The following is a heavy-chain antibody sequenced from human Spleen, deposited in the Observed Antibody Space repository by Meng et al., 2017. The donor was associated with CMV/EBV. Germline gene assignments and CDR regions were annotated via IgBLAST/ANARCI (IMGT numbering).Heavy chain of an antibody. D-gene: IGHD2-2*01. CDR1: GFTFSSYE. Sequence: GESLKISCAASGFTFSSYEMNWVRQAPGKGLEWVSYITSSGSTISYADSVKGRFTISRDNAKNSLYLQMNSLRAEDTAVYYCARSPGRYCTRASCPQYYYYGLDAWGQGTTVTVSS. CDR2: ITSSGSTI. V-gene: IGHV3-48*03. J-gene: IGHJ6*02. CDR3: ARSPGRYCTRASCPQYYYYGLDA.